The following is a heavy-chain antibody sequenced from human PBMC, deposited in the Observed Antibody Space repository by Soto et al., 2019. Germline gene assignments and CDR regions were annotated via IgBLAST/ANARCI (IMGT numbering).Heavy chain of an antibody. V-gene: IGHV3-74*01. D-gene: IGHD1-26*01. Sequence: EVQLVESGGGLVQPGGSLTLPCAASGFTFSSYWMHWVHQAPGKGVVWVSRINPDGRGTNYADSVKGQFTISRDNAKNTLYLQMNSLRPEDTAVYYCARVGQGAWYFDLWGRGTLVTVSS. CDR2: INPDGRGT. CDR3: ARVGQGAWYFDL. J-gene: IGHJ2*01. CDR1: GFTFSSYW.